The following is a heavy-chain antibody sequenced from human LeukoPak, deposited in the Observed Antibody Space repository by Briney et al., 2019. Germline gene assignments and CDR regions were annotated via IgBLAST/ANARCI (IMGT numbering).Heavy chain of an antibody. Sequence: GASVKVSCKASGCSFTSKYIHWVRQAPGQGLEWMGMIYPRDGSTSYAQKFQGRVTVTRDTSTSTVHMELSGLRSEDTAVYYCARDQEAFDYWGQGTLVTVSS. CDR2: IYPRDGST. CDR3: ARDQEAFDY. V-gene: IGHV1-46*01. CDR1: GCSFTSKY. J-gene: IGHJ4*02.